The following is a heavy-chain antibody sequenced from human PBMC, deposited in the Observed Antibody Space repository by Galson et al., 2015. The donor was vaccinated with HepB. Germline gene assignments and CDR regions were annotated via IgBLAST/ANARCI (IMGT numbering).Heavy chain of an antibody. D-gene: IGHD3-3*01. J-gene: IGHJ4*02. CDR3: ATDKGGVYDFWSGYLRGLDY. CDR2: FDPEDGET. CDR1: GYTLTELS. V-gene: IGHV1-24*01. Sequence: SVKVSCKVSGYTLTELSMHWVRQAPGKGLEWMGGFDPEDGETIYAQKFQGRVTMTEDTSTDTAYMELSSLRSEDTAVYYCATDKGGVYDFWSGYLRGLDYWGQGTLVTVSS.